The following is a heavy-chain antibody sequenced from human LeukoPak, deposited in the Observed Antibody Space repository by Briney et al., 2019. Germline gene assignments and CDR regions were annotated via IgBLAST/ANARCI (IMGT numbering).Heavy chain of an antibody. CDR1: GFTFSSYA. CDR2: ISSNGGST. V-gene: IGHV3-64*01. Sequence: PGGSLRLSCAASGFTFSSYAMHWVRQAPGKGLEYVSAISSNGGSTYSANSVKGRFTISRDNSKNTLYLQMGSLRAEDMAVYYCAREVGNTGGFDPWGQGTLVTVSS. J-gene: IGHJ5*02. D-gene: IGHD4-23*01. CDR3: AREVGNTGGFDP.